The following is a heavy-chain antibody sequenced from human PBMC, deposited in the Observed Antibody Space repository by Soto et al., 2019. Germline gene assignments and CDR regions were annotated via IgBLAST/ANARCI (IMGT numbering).Heavy chain of an antibody. J-gene: IGHJ5*02. CDR1: GDSLSTVHYY. CDR3: ARSVDP. Sequence: PSETLSLTCAVSGDSLSTVHYYWSWIRQHPGKGLEWIGYIFYSGTTYYNPSLKSRVTISVDTSKNQFSLKLSSVTAADTAVYYCARSVDPWGQGTLVTVSS. CDR2: IFYSGTT. V-gene: IGHV4-31*11.